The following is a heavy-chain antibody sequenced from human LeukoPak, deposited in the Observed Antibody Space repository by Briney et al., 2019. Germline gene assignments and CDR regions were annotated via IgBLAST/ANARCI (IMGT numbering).Heavy chain of an antibody. CDR2: IRYDGSNK. CDR3: AKGPQYYYDTSGEVDY. J-gene: IGHJ4*02. CDR1: GFTFSSYG. V-gene: IGHV3-30*02. D-gene: IGHD3-22*01. Sequence: PGGSLRLSCAASGFTFSSYGMHWVRQAPGKGLEWVAFIRYDGSNKYYADSVKGRFAISRDNSENTLYLQMNSLRAEDTAVYYCAKGPQYYYDTSGEVDYWGQGTLVTVSS.